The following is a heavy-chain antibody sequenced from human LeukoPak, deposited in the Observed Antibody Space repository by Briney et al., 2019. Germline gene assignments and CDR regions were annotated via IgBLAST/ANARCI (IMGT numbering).Heavy chain of an antibody. D-gene: IGHD3-10*01. J-gene: IGHJ6*03. Sequence: SETLSLTCTVSGGSISSYYWSWIRQPPGKGLEWIGYMYYSGSTNYNPSLKSRVTISVDMSKSQFSLNLGSVTAADTAVYYCSRDYGSGNYDSNTYMDVWGKGTTVTVSS. V-gene: IGHV4-59*12. CDR1: GGSISSYY. CDR3: SRDYGSGNYDSNTYMDV. CDR2: MYYSGST.